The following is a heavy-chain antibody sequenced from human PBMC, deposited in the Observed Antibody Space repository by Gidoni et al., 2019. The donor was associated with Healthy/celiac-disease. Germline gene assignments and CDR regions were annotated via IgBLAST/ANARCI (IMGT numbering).Heavy chain of an antibody. CDR3: ATQSLAVAGTSNALDV. J-gene: IGHJ6*02. D-gene: IGHD6-19*01. V-gene: IGHV3-23*01. CDR2: ISGSGATT. CDR1: GFTLKRYA. Sequence: VQLLESGGGLVQPGGSLRISCAASGFTLKRYAMSWVRQAPGKGLVWCSSISGSGATTYYAKSVKGRLTISRDKSRNTVYRQMNSLRAEDTAVYYCATQSLAVAGTSNALDVWGQGTTVTSP.